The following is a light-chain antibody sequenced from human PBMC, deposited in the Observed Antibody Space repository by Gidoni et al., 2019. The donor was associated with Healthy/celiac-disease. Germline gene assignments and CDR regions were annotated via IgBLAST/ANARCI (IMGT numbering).Light chain of an antibody. V-gene: IGKV1-9*01. Sequence: DIQLTLSPPFLSASVGDRVTITCRASQGISSYLAWYQQKPGKAPKLLIYAASTLQSGVPSRFSGSGSGTEFTLTISSLQPEDFETYYCQQRNSYPPYSFGQGTKLEIK. CDR2: AAS. J-gene: IGKJ2*03. CDR3: QQRNSYPPYS. CDR1: QGISSY.